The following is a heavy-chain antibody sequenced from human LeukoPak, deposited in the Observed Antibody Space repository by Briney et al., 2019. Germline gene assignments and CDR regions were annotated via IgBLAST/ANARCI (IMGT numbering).Heavy chain of an antibody. J-gene: IGHJ4*02. V-gene: IGHV3-7*01. CDR3: ATIEAVRFHY. Sequence: PGGSLRLSCGDSGFTFSSHWMSWVRQAPGKGLEWVANIKQDGNEKYYADSVKGRFTISRDNAKNSVYLQMNSLRAEDTAVYYCATIEAVRFHYWGQGTLVTVSS. D-gene: IGHD2/OR15-2a*01. CDR1: GFTFSSHW. CDR2: IKQDGNEK.